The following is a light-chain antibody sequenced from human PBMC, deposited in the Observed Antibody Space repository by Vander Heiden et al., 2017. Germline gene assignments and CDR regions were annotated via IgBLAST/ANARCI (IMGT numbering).Light chain of an antibody. CDR2: GAS. Sequence: EIVMTQSPATLSVSPGERATLSCRASQSVSSNLAWYQQKPGQAPRLLIYGASTRTTGIPARFSDSGSGKEFTLTISSRQSEDFAVYYCQQDNNWPPITFGQGTQLEIK. CDR3: QQDNNWPPIT. J-gene: IGKJ5*01. V-gene: IGKV3-15*01. CDR1: QSVSSN.